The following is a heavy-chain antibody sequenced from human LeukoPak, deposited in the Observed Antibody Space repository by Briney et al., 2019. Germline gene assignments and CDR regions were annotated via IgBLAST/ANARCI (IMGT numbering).Heavy chain of an antibody. CDR1: VGSISSYY. J-gene: IGHJ5*02. D-gene: IGHD3-9*01. V-gene: IGHV4-59*08. Sequence: SETLSLTCTVSVGSISSYYWSWIRQPPGKGLEWTGYIYYSGSTNYNPSLKSRVTISVDTSKNQFSLKLSSVTAADTAVYYCASHSAEYDILTGYHSYNSFDPWGQGILVTVSS. CDR3: ASHSAEYDILTGYHSYNSFDP. CDR2: IYYSGST.